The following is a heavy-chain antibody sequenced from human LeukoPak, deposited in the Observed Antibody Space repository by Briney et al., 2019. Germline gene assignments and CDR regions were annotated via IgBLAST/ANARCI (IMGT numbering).Heavy chain of an antibody. J-gene: IGHJ4*02. CDR3: AKDDHYFDY. CDR2: IKPSGSEK. CDR1: GFTFSNYW. V-gene: IGHV3-7*01. Sequence: GGSLRLSCEGSGFTFSNYWMTWVRQAPEKGLEWVANIKPSGSEKHYADSVEGRFTISRDNSKNTLYLQMNSLRAEDTAVYYCAKDDHYFDYWGQGTLVTVSS.